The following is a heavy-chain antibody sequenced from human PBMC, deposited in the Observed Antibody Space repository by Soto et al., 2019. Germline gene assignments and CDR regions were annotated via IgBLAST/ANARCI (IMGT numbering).Heavy chain of an antibody. CDR1: GFTFSTFA. J-gene: IGHJ4*02. CDR2: ITKSGDKT. D-gene: IGHD1-26*01. Sequence: GGSLRLSCAGSGFTFSTFAMTWVRQPPGKGLEWVSSITKSGDKTFYADSVKGRFTISRDNSKSTLYVQMNSLIVEDTAVYYCARDNSGSYYPDYWGQGTLVTVSS. V-gene: IGHV3-23*01. CDR3: ARDNSGSYYPDY.